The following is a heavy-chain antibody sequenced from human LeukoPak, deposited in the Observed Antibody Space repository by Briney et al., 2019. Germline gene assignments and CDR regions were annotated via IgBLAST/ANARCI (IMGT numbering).Heavy chain of an antibody. CDR1: GFTFTSSA. Sequence: SVKVSCKASGFTFTSSAVQWVRQARGQRLEWIGWIVVGSGNTNYAQKFQGRVTMTGDTSTSTVYMEVNSLRSEDTAVYYCANSYYDSSGYWGLYYFDYWGQGTLVTVSS. J-gene: IGHJ4*02. V-gene: IGHV1-58*01. CDR3: ANSYYDSSGYWGLYYFDY. D-gene: IGHD3-22*01. CDR2: IVVGSGNT.